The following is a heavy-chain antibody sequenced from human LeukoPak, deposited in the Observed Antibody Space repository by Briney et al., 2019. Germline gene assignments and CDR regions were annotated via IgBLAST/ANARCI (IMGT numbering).Heavy chain of an antibody. J-gene: IGHJ4*02. CDR1: TFTFSSYS. CDR2: ISSSGDTI. V-gene: IGHV3-48*04. D-gene: IGHD3-10*01. CDR3: ARDEGV. Sequence: GGSLRLSCVASTFTFSSYSMNWVRQAPGKGLEWVSFISSSGDTIYYADSVKGRFTISRDNAKSSLYLQMNSLRVEDTGVYYCARDEGVWGQGTLVTVSS.